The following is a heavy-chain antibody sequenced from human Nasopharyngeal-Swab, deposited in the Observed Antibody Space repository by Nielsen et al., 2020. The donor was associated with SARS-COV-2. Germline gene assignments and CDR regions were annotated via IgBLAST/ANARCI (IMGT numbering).Heavy chain of an antibody. V-gene: IGHV3-30*04. CDR3: ASDPYCSGGSCYDY. J-gene: IGHJ4*02. D-gene: IGHD2-15*01. CDR1: GFTFSSYA. Sequence: GESLKISCAASGFTFSSYAMPWVRQAPGKGLAWVAVISYDGSNKYYADSVKGRFTISRDNSKNTLYLQMNSLRAEDTAVYYCASDPYCSGGSCYDYWGQGTLVTVSS. CDR2: ISYDGSNK.